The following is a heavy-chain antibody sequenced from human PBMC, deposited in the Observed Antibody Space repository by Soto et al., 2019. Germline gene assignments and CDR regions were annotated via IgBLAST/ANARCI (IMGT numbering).Heavy chain of an antibody. Sequence: SETLSLTCAVYGGSFSGYYWSWIRQPPGKGLEWIGEINHSGSTNYNPSLKSRVTISVDTSKNQFSLKLSPVTAADTAVYYCANIAARPPYYYDMDVWGKGTTVTVSS. V-gene: IGHV4-34*01. CDR1: GGSFSGYY. CDR3: ANIAARPPYYYDMDV. CDR2: INHSGST. J-gene: IGHJ6*03. D-gene: IGHD6-6*01.